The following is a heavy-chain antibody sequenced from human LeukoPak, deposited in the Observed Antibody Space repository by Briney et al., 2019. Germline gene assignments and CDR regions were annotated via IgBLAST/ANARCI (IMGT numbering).Heavy chain of an antibody. CDR1: GFTFSQYW. D-gene: IGHD5-18*01. CDR3: GRDPSQLWIDN. V-gene: IGHV3-7*01. Sequence: GGSLRLSCAASGFTFSQYWMSWVRQAPGKGLEWVANIKPDGSEKHYVDSVKGRFSISRDNTKNSLFLQISSLRGEDSAVYYCGRDPSQLWIDNWGQGTRVIVSS. CDR2: IKPDGSEK. J-gene: IGHJ4*02.